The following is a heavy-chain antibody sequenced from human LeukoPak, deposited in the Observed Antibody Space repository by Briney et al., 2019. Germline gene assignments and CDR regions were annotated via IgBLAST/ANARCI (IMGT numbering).Heavy chain of an antibody. Sequence: GGSLRLSCAASGFTFRNYGMHWVRQAPGKGLEWVAFIRYDKSDEYYADSVKGRFTISRDNSKNTLYLQMNSPRPEDTAFYYCAKDGIRYFDGPLFPDYWGQGTLVTVSS. V-gene: IGHV3-30*02. D-gene: IGHD3-9*01. CDR2: IRYDKSDE. CDR3: AKDGIRYFDGPLFPDY. CDR1: GFTFRNYG. J-gene: IGHJ4*02.